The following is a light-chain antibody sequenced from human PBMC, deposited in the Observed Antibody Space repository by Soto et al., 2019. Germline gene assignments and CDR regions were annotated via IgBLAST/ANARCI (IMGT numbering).Light chain of an antibody. Sequence: DIQMTQSPSSLSASVGDRVTITCRASQYISNYLNWYQQKPWKAPKLLIYAASTVQSGVPSRFSGSGAGNAFTLTITSLQPEDCATYVCQLSYSTPQYTFGQGTKLEIK. CDR3: QLSYSTPQYT. CDR2: AAS. J-gene: IGKJ2*01. V-gene: IGKV1-39*01. CDR1: QYISNY.